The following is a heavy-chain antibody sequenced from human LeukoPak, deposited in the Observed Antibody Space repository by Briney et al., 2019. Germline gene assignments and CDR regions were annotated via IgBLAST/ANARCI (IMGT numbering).Heavy chain of an antibody. V-gene: IGHV3-15*01. D-gene: IGHD1-26*01. CDR1: GFTFGDYA. Sequence: GGSLRLSCTASGFTFGDYAMSWVRQAPGKGLEWVGRIKSKTDGGTTDYAAPVKGRFTISRDDSKNTLYLQMNSLKTEDTAVYYCTTVGIVGAVAHWGQGTLVTVSS. CDR2: IKSKTDGGTT. J-gene: IGHJ4*02. CDR3: TTVGIVGAVAH.